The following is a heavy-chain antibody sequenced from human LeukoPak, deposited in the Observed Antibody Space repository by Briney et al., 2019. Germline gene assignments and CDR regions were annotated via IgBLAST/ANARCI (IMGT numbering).Heavy chain of an antibody. J-gene: IGHJ4*02. CDR2: ISYDGSNK. D-gene: IGHD1-26*01. CDR1: GFTFSSYA. Sequence: GGSLRLSCAASGFTFSSYAMHWVRQAPGKGLEWVAVISYDGSNKYYADSVKGRFTISRDNSKNTLYLQMNSLRAEDTAVYYCARDAGWWEHWGYFDYWGQGTLVTVSS. CDR3: ARDAGWWEHWGYFDY. V-gene: IGHV3-30*04.